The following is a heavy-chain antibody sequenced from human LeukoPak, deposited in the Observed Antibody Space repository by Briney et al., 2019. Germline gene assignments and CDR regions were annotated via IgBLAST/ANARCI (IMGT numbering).Heavy chain of an antibody. D-gene: IGHD6-19*01. V-gene: IGHV1-2*02. Sequence: ASVKVSCKASGYTFTGYYMHWVRQAPGQGLEWMGWINPNSGGTNYAQKFQGRVTMTRDTSISTAYMELSRLKSDDTAVYYCARDRTRTGYSSGWYHDYWGQGTLVTVSS. CDR2: INPNSGGT. CDR3: ARDRTRTGYSSGWYHDY. CDR1: GYTFTGYY. J-gene: IGHJ4*02.